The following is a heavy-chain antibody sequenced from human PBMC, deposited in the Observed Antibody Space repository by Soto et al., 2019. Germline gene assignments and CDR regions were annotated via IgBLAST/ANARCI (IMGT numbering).Heavy chain of an antibody. CDR3: MKDGALGILTGCYLDN. D-gene: IGHD3-9*01. CDR1: GFTFSTYA. V-gene: IGHV3-30-3*01. Sequence: GSLRLSCAASGFTFSTYAMHWVRQAPGKGLEWVAVISYDGTNKYYADSVRGRFTISRDNSKNTLFLQMNSLRAEDTAVNYCMKDGALGILTGCYLDNWGQRTLVTVS. J-gene: IGHJ4*02. CDR2: ISYDGTNK.